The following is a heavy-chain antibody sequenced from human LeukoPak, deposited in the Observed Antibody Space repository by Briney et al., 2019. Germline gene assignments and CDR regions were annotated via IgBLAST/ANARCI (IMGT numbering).Heavy chain of an antibody. CDR1: GFSFSSYE. D-gene: IGHD4-17*01. CDR3: ARDYGAYEVPYWYFDL. Sequence: PGGSLRLSCAASGFSFSSYEMNWVRQAPGKGLEWVSHISSDGRVGRYVDSVRGRFTMSRDNAKNSLYLQVNSLRAEDTAVYYCARDYGAYEVPYWYFDLWGRGTLVTVSS. J-gene: IGHJ2*01. CDR2: ISSDGRVG. V-gene: IGHV3-48*03.